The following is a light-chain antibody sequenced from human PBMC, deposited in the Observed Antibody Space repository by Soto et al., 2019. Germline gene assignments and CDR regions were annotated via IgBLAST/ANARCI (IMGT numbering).Light chain of an antibody. CDR1: QSVSSSY. Sequence: IRLMQSPGTLSVSPGEIASLSCRASQSVSSSYLAWYQQIPGQAPRILINDASRRATGISDRFSGSGSGTDFTLTISRLEPEDFAVYYCQQYAISPPTFGHGTKVDI. CDR2: DAS. CDR3: QQYAISPPT. V-gene: IGKV3-20*01. J-gene: IGKJ1*01.